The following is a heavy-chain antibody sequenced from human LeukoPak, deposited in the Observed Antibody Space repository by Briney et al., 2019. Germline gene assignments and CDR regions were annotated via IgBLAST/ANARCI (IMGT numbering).Heavy chain of an antibody. J-gene: IGHJ4*02. V-gene: IGHV3-7*01. CDR1: GFNFGDYA. Sequence: GGSLRLSCAASGFNFGDYAMSWVRQAPGKGLEWVAHIKEGGRGTFYVDSVKGRFTGSRDDARNTVYLQMNSLRVEDTAVYYCARWRGAQSEFVVWGQGTLVTVSS. CDR3: ARWRGAQSEFVV. CDR2: IKEGGRGT. D-gene: IGHD3-3*01.